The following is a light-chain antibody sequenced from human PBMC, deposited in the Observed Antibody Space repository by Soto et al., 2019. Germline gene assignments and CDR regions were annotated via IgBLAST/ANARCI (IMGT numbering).Light chain of an antibody. J-gene: IGLJ2*01. CDR2: NTN. CDR3: VLYMRSGISV. CDR1: SDQVSASHF. V-gene: IGLV8-61*01. Sequence: QTVVTQEPSFSVSPGGTVPLPWGWTSDQVSASHFPTWYQQTPGQAPRTLIYNTNTRSSGVPDRFSGSILGNRAALTITGAQADDESDYYCVLYMRSGISVFGGGTKLTVL.